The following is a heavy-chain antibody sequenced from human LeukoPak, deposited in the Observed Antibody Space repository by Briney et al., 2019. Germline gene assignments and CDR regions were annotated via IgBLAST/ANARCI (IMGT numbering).Heavy chain of an antibody. CDR3: ATDGAGFDT. CDR2: INIGGTNT. J-gene: IGHJ5*02. CDR1: GFTFNDYY. Sequence: AGGSLRLSCAASGFTFNDYYMSWIRQAPGKGLEWLSYINIGGTNTHYADSVKGRFTISRDNAKESLYLEMNNLRAEDTAVYYCATDGAGFDTWGQGVLVTVSS. V-gene: IGHV3-11*01.